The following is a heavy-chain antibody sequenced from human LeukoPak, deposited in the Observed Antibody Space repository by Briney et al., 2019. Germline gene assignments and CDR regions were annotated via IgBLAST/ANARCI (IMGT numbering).Heavy chain of an antibody. CDR2: INHSGST. CDR1: GGSISSSNW. V-gene: IGHV4-4*02. D-gene: IGHD3-10*01. CDR3: ARQPYYYGSGSYYKPPWFDP. Sequence: SETLSLTCAVSGGSISSSNWWSWVRQPPGKGLEWIGEINHSGSTNYNPSLKSRVTISVDTSKNQFSLKLSSVTAADTAVYYCARQPYYYGSGSYYKPPWFDPWGQGTLVTVSS. J-gene: IGHJ5*02.